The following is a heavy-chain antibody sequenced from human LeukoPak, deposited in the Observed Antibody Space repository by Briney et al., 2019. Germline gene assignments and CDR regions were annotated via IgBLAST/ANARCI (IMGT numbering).Heavy chain of an antibody. CDR3: ARGNYFDY. CDR1: GFTFSSYA. D-gene: IGHD3-16*01. J-gene: IGHJ4*02. V-gene: IGHV3-23*01. Sequence: GGSLRLSCAASGFTFSSYAMSWVRQAPGKGLEWVSAISGSGSSTYYADSVKGRFTISRDNAKNSLYLQMNSLRAEDTGVYYCARGNYFDYWGQGTLVTVSS. CDR2: ISGSGSST.